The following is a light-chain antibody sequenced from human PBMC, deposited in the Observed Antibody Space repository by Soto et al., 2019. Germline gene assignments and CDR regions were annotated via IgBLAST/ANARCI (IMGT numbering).Light chain of an antibody. CDR2: SNN. CDR3: ASWDDRLTAV. Sequence: QPVLTQPPSASGTPGQTVTISCSGSTSSSGSNYVYWYQQIPGTAPKLLIYSNNQRPSGVPDRFSGSKSGTSASLAISGLRSEDEADYYCASWDDRLTAVFGGGTKVTVL. CDR1: TSSSGSNY. V-gene: IGLV1-47*02. J-gene: IGLJ3*02.